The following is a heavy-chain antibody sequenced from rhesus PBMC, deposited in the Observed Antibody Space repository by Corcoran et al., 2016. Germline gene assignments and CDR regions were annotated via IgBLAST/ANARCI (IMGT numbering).Heavy chain of an antibody. D-gene: IGHD4-29*01. CDR1: GGSISSGYYY. J-gene: IGHJ4*01. Sequence: QVQLQESGPGLVKPSETLSLTCAVSGGSISSGYYYWSWIRQPPGKGLEWIGYITYSGSTSYNPSLQSRVTISRDTSKNQFSLKLSSVTAADTAVYYCARGYGSSPFDYWGQGVLVTVSS. V-gene: IGHV4-122*02. CDR2: ITYSGST. CDR3: ARGYGSSPFDY.